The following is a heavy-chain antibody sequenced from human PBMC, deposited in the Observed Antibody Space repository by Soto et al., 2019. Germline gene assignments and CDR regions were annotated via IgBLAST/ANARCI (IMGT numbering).Heavy chain of an antibody. Sequence: ASVKVSCKVSGDTLTELSMHCVRQAPGKGLEWMGGFDPEDGETIYAQKFQGRVTMTEDTSTDTAYMELSSLRSEDTAVYYCATDGVRGVDYYMDVWGKGTTVTVSS. CDR3: ATDGVRGVDYYMDV. J-gene: IGHJ6*03. D-gene: IGHD3-10*01. CDR2: FDPEDGET. V-gene: IGHV1-24*01. CDR1: GDTLTELS.